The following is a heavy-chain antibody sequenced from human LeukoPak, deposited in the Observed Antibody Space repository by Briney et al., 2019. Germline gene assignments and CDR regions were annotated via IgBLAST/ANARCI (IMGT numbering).Heavy chain of an antibody. Sequence: ASVKVSCKASGYTFTGYYMHWVRQAPGQGLEWMGWINTNTGNPTYAQGFTGRFVFSLDTSVSTAYLQISSLKAEDTAVYYCARDVVRGERPWSAFDIWGQGTMVTVSS. CDR1: GYTFTGYY. D-gene: IGHD3-10*02. J-gene: IGHJ3*02. CDR3: ARDVVRGERPWSAFDI. CDR2: INTNTGNP. V-gene: IGHV7-4-1*02.